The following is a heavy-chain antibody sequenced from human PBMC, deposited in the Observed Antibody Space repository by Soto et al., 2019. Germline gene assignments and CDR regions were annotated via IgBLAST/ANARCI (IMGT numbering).Heavy chain of an antibody. V-gene: IGHV1-69*06. J-gene: IGHJ4*02. Sequence: QVQLVQSGAEVKKPGSSVKVSCKASGGTFSSYAISWVRQAPGQGLEWMGGLIPIFGTANYAQKFQGRVTITADKSTSIAYMELGSLRSEDTAVYYCARGVEMATAFGYWGQGTLVTVSS. CDR2: LIPIFGTA. CDR3: ARGVEMATAFGY. D-gene: IGHD5-18*01. CDR1: GGTFSSYA.